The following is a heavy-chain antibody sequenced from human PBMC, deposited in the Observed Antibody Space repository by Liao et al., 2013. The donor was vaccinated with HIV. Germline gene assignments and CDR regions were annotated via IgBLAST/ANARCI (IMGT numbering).Heavy chain of an antibody. CDR1: GASISNYY. CDR2: RFYSGST. J-gene: IGHJ2*01. Sequence: QLQLQESGSGLVKPSETLSLTCTVSGASISNYYWSWIRQPPGKGLEWMGYRFYSGSTNYNPSLKSRLTISLDTSKNQFSLKLSSVTAADTAVYYCARDPLGYWYFDLWGRGTLVTVSS. D-gene: IGHD1-26*01. CDR3: ARDPLGYWYFDL. V-gene: IGHV4-59*01.